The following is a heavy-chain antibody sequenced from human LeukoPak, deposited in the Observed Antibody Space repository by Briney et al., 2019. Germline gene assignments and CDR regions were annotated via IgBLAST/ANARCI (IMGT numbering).Heavy chain of an antibody. D-gene: IGHD2-21*02. V-gene: IGHV3-11*03. J-gene: IGHJ4*02. CDR3: ARCSGDCQAFDY. CDR1: GFTFSDYY. Sequence: GGSLRLSCAASGFTFSDYYMTWIRQAPGKGLEWVSYISSTSTYTNHADSVKGRFTISRDNAKNSLYLQMNSLRAEDTAVYYCARCSGDCQAFDYWGQGTLVTVSS. CDR2: ISSTSTYT.